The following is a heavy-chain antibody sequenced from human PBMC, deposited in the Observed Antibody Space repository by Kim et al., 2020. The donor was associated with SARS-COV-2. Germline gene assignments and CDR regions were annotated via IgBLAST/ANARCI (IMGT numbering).Heavy chain of an antibody. Sequence: GGSLRLSCAASGFTFSSYAMHWVRQAPGKGLEWVAVISYDGSNKYYADSVKGRFTISRDNSKNTLYLQMNSLRAEDTAVYYCAREPFIAAAGTGLYYYYGMDVWGQGTTVTVSS. CDR1: GFTFSSYA. CDR3: AREPFIAAAGTGLYYYYGMDV. V-gene: IGHV3-30*04. J-gene: IGHJ6*02. D-gene: IGHD6-13*01. CDR2: ISYDGSNK.